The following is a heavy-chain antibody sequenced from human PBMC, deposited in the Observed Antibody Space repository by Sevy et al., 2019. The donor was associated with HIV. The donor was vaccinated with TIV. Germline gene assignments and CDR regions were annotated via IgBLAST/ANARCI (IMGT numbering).Heavy chain of an antibody. CDR2: VFPSGGV. V-gene: IGHV4-61*02. CDR3: ARDEGDGYNYGYFDS. CDR1: GGSIRSGRYY. D-gene: IGHD5-18*01. J-gene: IGHJ4*02. Sequence: SETLSLTCTVSGGSIRSGRYYWTWIRQPAGKGLEWIGRVFPSGGVDFNPSMMRRASISIDTSKKQFSLRLTSVTAADTAVYYCARDEGDGYNYGYFDSWGPGILVTVSS.